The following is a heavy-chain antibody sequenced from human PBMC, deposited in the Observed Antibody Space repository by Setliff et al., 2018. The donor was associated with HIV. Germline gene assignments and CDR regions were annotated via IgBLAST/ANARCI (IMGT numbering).Heavy chain of an antibody. CDR3: ASAGVVEGYYYYYYMDV. D-gene: IGHD2-15*01. J-gene: IGHJ6*03. CDR2: ISGLGGGTI. Sequence: WGSLRLSCATSGFTFDSYSIIWVRQAPGKGMEWVSYISGLGGGTIYYADSVRGRFPISRDDAEKSVYLQMNTLRAEDPAVYYCASAGVVEGYYYYYYMDVWGKGPTVTVSS. V-gene: IGHV3-48*01. CDR1: GFTFDSYS.